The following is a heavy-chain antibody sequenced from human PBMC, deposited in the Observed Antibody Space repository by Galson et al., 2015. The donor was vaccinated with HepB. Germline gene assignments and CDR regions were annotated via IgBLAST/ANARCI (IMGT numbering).Heavy chain of an antibody. CDR2: LSGSGAIT. Sequence: SLRLSCAASGFSFRNHVMTWVRQAPGKGLEWVASLSGSGAITYYADSVKGRFTISRDNFNNRRFLQMKRLRVEDTALYYCAKESVSGTYVPTYADSWGQGPLVTVSS. CDR1: GFSFRNHV. V-gene: IGHV3-23*01. CDR3: AKESVSGTYVPTYADS. J-gene: IGHJ5*02. D-gene: IGHD1-26*01.